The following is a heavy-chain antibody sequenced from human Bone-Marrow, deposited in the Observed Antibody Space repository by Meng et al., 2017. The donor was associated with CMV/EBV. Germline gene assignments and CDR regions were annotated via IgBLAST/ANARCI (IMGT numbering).Heavy chain of an antibody. CDR1: GYTFTSYD. CDR2: MNPNSGNT. Sequence: QVQLVQSGAELKKPWAPVKGSCKASGYTFTSYDINSVRQAAGQGLEWMGWMNPNSGNTDYAQKFQGRVTMTRNISKSTAYMDLSSLRSEDTAVYYCATGVADFEYWGQGTLVTVSS. J-gene: IGHJ4*02. V-gene: IGHV1-8*01. D-gene: IGHD6-19*01. CDR3: ATGVADFEY.